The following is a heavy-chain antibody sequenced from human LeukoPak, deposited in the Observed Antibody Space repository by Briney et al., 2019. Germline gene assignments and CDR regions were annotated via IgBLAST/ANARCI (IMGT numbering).Heavy chain of an antibody. CDR1: GGSFSGYY. J-gene: IGHJ3*02. V-gene: IGHV4-34*01. CDR3: ARIKRITMIVVVISDAFDI. CDR2: INHSGST. D-gene: IGHD3-22*01. Sequence: SETLSLTCAVYGGSFSGYYWSWIRQPPGKGLEWIGEINHSGSTNYNPSLKSRVTISVDTSKNQFSLKLSSVTAADTAVYYCARIKRITMIVVVISDAFDIWGQGTMVTVSS.